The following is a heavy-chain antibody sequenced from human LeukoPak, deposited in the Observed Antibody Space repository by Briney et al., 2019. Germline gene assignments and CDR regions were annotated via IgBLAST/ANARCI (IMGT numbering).Heavy chain of an antibody. CDR2: MNPNSGNT. J-gene: IGHJ6*03. CDR3: ARDTLRVLDYYYYYYMDV. Sequence: ASVKISCKASGYTFTSYDINWVRQATGQGLEWMGWMNPNSGNTGYAQKFQGRVTMTRNTSISTAYMELSSLRSEDTAVYYCARDTLRVLDYYYYYYMDVWGKGATVTVSS. CDR1: GYTFTSYD. V-gene: IGHV1-8*01.